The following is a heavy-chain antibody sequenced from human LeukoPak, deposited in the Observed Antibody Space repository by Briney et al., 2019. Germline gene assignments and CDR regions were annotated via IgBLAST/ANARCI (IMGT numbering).Heavy chain of an antibody. J-gene: IGHJ4*02. Sequence: ASVKVSCKASGYTFASYYMHWVRQAPGQGLEWMGIINPSGGSTTYAQKFQGRVTMTRDTSTSTVYMYLSSLRSEDTAVYNCARDSTPTYYSGTYYFEYWGQGTLVTVSS. CDR3: ARDSTPTYYSGTYYFEY. CDR1: GYTFASYY. D-gene: IGHD1-26*01. V-gene: IGHV1-46*01. CDR2: INPSGGST.